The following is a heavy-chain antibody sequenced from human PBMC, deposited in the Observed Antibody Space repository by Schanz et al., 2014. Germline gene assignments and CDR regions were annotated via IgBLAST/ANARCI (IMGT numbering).Heavy chain of an antibody. CDR2: ISPYNGNT. Sequence: QVQLVQSGVEVKKPGASVKVSCKASGYTFTSYGITWVRQAPGQRLEWMGWISPYNGNTNYAQKFQDRVTVTTDTSTSTAYMELGSLRSDDTAVYYCARKGMPPIWSGYPYFFDFWGQGTLVTVSS. CDR3: ARKGMPPIWSGYPYFFDF. D-gene: IGHD3-3*01. CDR1: GYTFTSYG. V-gene: IGHV1-18*04. J-gene: IGHJ4*02.